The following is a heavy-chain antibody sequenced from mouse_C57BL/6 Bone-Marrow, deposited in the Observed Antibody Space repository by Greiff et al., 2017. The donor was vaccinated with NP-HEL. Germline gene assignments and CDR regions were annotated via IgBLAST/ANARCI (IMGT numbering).Heavy chain of an antibody. J-gene: IGHJ3*01. D-gene: IGHD1-1*01. CDR2: IDPSDSYT. CDR1: GYTFTSYW. CDR3: ARGNYYGSRCFAY. V-gene: IGHV1-59*01. Sequence: VQLQQSGAELVRPGTSVKLSCKASGYTFTSYWMHWVKQRPGQGLEWIGVIDPSDSYTNYNQKFKGKATLTVDTSSSTAYMQLSSLTSEDSAVYYCARGNYYGSRCFAYWGQGTLVTVSA.